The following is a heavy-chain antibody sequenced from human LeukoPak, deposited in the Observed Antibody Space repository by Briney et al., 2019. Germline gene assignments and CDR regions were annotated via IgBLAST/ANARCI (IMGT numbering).Heavy chain of an antibody. CDR2: IKRDGSEK. V-gene: IGHV3-7*01. D-gene: IGHD1-1*01. CDR3: ASAKAELD. CDR1: GFPFSTYW. J-gene: IGHJ4*02. Sequence: GGSLRLSCAASGFPFSTYWMSWVRQAPGKGLEWVANIKRDGSEKYYVDSVKGRFTISRDDAKNTLYLQMNSLRAEDTAVYYCASAKAELDWGQGTLVTVSS.